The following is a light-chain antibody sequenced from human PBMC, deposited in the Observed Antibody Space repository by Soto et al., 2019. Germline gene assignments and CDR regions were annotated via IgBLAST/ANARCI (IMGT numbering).Light chain of an antibody. CDR3: HQYGTSPRT. CDR2: GAS. V-gene: IGKV3-20*01. J-gene: IGKJ1*01. Sequence: EIVLTQSPATLSLSPGERATLSCRASQSLRSGDLACYQQIPGQAPGLLIYGASSRATGIPDGFSGSGSGTDFNLTVSRLAPEDFAVYYCHQYGTSPRTFGQGTKVEIK. CDR1: QSLRSGD.